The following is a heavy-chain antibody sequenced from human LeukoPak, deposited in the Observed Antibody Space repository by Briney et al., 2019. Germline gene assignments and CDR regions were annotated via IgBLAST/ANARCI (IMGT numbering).Heavy chain of an antibody. V-gene: IGHV4-59*12. J-gene: IGHJ4*02. CDR2: IYYSGST. CDR1: GGSFSGYY. Sequence: PSETLSLTCAVYGGSFSGYYWSWIRQPPGKGLEWIGYIYYSGSTNYNPSLKSRVTISVDTSKNRFSLKLSPVTAADTAVYYCASSWQPWIDYWGQGTLVTVSS. D-gene: IGHD6-13*01. CDR3: ASSWQPWIDY.